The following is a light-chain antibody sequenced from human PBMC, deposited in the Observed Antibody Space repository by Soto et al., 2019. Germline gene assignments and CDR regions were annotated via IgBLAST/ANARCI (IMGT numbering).Light chain of an antibody. Sequence: QSVLTQPVSVSGSPGQSITISCTGTSSDVGTYNLVSWYQQRPGKAPTLIIFEDDQRPSGVSFRFSGSKSGNTASLTISGLQTEDEADYYCCSYAGSSTYVFGTGTKVTVL. CDR2: EDD. CDR1: SSDVGTYNL. J-gene: IGLJ1*01. V-gene: IGLV2-23*01. CDR3: CSYAGSSTYV.